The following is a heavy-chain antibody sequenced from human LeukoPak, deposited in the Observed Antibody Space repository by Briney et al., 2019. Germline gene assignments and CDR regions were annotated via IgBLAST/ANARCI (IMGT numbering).Heavy chain of an antibody. V-gene: IGHV3-23*01. CDR3: ATYFRGDFDY. CDR2: VSGGGGST. D-gene: IGHD2-21*01. Sequence: PGGSLRLSCATSGFTFSSYAMSWVRQAPGKGLEWVSSVSGGGGSTWYADSVKGRFTVSRDNSKNTLFPEMNSLRAEGAALYYCATYFRGDFDYWGQGTLVTVSS. CDR1: GFTFSSYA. J-gene: IGHJ4*02.